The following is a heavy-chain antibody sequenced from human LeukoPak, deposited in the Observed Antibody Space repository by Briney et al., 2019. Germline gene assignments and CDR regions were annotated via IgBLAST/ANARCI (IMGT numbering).Heavy chain of an antibody. CDR1: GDSISSTTYY. D-gene: IGHD6-13*01. V-gene: IGHV4-61*05. Sequence: PSETLSLTCAVSGDSISSTTYYWGWIRQPPGKGLEWIGYIYYSGSTNYNPSLKSRVTISVDTSKNQFSLKLSSVTAADTAVYYCAREIAAAGDYFDYWGQGTLVTVSS. CDR3: AREIAAAGDYFDY. CDR2: IYYSGST. J-gene: IGHJ4*02.